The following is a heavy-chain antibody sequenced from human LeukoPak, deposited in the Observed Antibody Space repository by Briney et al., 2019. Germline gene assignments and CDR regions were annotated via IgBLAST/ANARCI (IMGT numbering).Heavy chain of an antibody. CDR2: IFHSGSS. CDR1: GGSINNNDWWNW. Sequence: ASQTLSLTCAVSGGSINNNDWWNWWSWVRQPPGKGLEWIGEIFHSGSSNYNPSLKSRVTISVDKSKNQFSLKLSSVTAADTAVYYCARGLRGTMVRGVPWYYYYYMDVWGKGTTVTVSS. D-gene: IGHD3-10*01. J-gene: IGHJ6*03. V-gene: IGHV4-4*02. CDR3: ARGLRGTMVRGVPWYYYYYMDV.